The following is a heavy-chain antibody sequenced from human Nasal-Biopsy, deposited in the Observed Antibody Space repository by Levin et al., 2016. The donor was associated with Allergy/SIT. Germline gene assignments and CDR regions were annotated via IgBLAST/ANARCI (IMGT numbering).Heavy chain of an antibody. CDR2: FHLTTGRI. CDR3: TKDIVPGGADY. J-gene: IGHJ4*02. CDR1: GFTFDDYA. Sequence: GGSLRLSCAASGFTFDDYAIHWVRLAPGKGLEWVSGFHLTTGRIGYADSVKGRFTISRDNARNSLYLQMNSLRAEDTAFYYCTKDIVPGGADYWGQGTLVTVSS. D-gene: IGHD3-16*01. V-gene: IGHV3-9*01.